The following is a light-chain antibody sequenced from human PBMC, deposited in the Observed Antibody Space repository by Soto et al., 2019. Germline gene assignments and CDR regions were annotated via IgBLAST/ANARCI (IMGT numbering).Light chain of an antibody. V-gene: IGKV3-20*01. J-gene: IGKJ2*01. CDR3: QQYGISPPMYT. CDR1: QSVSSSY. Sequence: EIGVTQSPGTLSLSPGERATLSCRASQSVSSSYLAWYQQKPGQAPRLLIYGASSRATGIPDRFSGSGSGTDFTLTINRLEPEDFAVYYCQQYGISPPMYTFGQGTKLEIK. CDR2: GAS.